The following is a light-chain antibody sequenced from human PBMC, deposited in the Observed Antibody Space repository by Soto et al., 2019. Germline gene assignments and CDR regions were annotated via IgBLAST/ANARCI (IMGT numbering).Light chain of an antibody. CDR1: QTISSW. V-gene: IGKV1-39*01. CDR3: QQSYSTPQT. CDR2: AAS. J-gene: IGKJ1*01. Sequence: DIQMTQSPSTLSASVGDRVTITCRASQTISSWLAWYQQKPGKAPKLLIYAASSSQSGVPSRFSGSGSGTDFTLTISSLQPEDFATYYCQQSYSTPQTFGQGTKVDIK.